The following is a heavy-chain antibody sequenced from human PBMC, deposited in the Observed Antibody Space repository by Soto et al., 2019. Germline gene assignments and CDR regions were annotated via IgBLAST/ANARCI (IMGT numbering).Heavy chain of an antibody. CDR1: GFIFSEYS. CDR2: ISGSSSHM. V-gene: IGHV3-21*01. Sequence: GGCLRLSCKASGFIFSEYSMSWVRQAPGKGLEWVSSISGSSSHMYYADSLKGRFTISRDNAKNSLYLQMSGLRAEDAAVYFCAKYTHYSDRSAYHPPYYYDFWGQGILVTVSS. CDR3: AKYTHYSDRSAYHPPYYYDF. D-gene: IGHD3-22*01. J-gene: IGHJ4*02.